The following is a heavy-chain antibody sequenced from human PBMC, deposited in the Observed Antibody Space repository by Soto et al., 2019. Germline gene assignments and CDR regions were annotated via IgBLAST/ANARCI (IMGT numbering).Heavy chain of an antibody. D-gene: IGHD3-16*01. CDR1: GYTFTGYY. Sequence: QVHLVQSGAEVKKAGASVKVSCKASGYTFTGYYIHWVRQAPGQGFEWVGWINPSTGGTSYAQKFQGRVTVTRDTSISTAYMELTRLRSNDTAVYYCARDLGGLGDPFDNWGQGTRVTVSS. J-gene: IGHJ4*02. CDR2: INPSTGGT. V-gene: IGHV1-2*02. CDR3: ARDLGGLGDPFDN.